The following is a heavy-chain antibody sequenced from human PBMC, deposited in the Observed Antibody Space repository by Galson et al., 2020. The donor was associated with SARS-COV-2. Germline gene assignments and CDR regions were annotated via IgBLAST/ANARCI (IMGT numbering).Heavy chain of an antibody. CDR3: ASLPWIQLWFYGMDV. CDR1: AGSISSSSYY. J-gene: IGHJ6*02. Sequence: SETLSLTCIVSAGSISSSSYYWGWIRQPPGKGLEWIGSIYYSGSTYYNPSLKSRVTISVDTSKTQFSLKLSSVTAADTAVYYCASLPWIQLWFYGMDVWGQGTTVTVSS. D-gene: IGHD5-18*01. CDR2: IYYSGST. V-gene: IGHV4-39*01.